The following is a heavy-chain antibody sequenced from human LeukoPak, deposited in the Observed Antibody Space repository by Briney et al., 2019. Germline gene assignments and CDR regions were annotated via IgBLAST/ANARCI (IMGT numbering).Heavy chain of an antibody. CDR3: ARAATSLTIFGVVIGRHYYYMDV. Sequence: PSETLSLTCAVYGGSFSGYYWSWIRQPPGKGLEWIGEINHSGSTNYNPSLKSRVTISVDMSKNQFSLKLSSVTAADTAVYYCARAATSLTIFGVVIGRHYYYMDVWGKGTTVTVSS. CDR1: GGSFSGYY. J-gene: IGHJ6*03. D-gene: IGHD3-3*01. V-gene: IGHV4-34*01. CDR2: INHSGST.